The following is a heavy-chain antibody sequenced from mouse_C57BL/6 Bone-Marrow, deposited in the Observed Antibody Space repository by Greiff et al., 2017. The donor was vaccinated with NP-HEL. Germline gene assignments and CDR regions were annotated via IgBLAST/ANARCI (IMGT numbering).Heavy chain of an antibody. CDR2: IYPRSGNT. D-gene: IGHD4-1*01. V-gene: IGHV1-81*01. CDR3: ARDRNWDGYYDY. J-gene: IGHJ2*01. Sequence: QVQLQQSGAELARPGASVKLSCKASGYTFTSYGISWVKQRTGQGLEWIGEIYPRSGNTYYNEKFKGKATLTADKSSSTANMELRSLTSENSAVYFCARDRNWDGYYDYWGQGTTLTVST. CDR1: GYTFTSYG.